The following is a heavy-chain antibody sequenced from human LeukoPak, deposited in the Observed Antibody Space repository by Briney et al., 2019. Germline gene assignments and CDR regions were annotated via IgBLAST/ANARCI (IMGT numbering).Heavy chain of an antibody. CDR2: IYYSGST. CDR3: ARVIAAAGPDAFDT. Sequence: SETLSLTCTLSGGSISSYYWSWIRQPPGKGLEWIGYIYYSGSTNYNPSLKSRVTISVDTSKNQFSLKLSSVTAADTAVYYCARVIAAAGPDAFDTWGQGTMVTVSS. D-gene: IGHD6-13*01. V-gene: IGHV4-59*08. CDR1: GGSISSYY. J-gene: IGHJ3*02.